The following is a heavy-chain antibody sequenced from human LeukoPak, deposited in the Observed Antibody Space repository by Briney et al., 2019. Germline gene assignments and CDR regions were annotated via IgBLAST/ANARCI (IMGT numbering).Heavy chain of an antibody. D-gene: IGHD3-22*01. CDR1: GFTFTSSA. V-gene: IGHV1-58*01. J-gene: IGHJ4*02. Sequence: SVTVSCKASGFTFTSSAVQWVRQARGQRLEWIGWIVVGSGNTNYAQKFQERVTITRDMSTSTAYMELSSLRSEDTAVYYCAAGTYYYDSSGYSPGDYWGQGTLVTVSS. CDR2: IVVGSGNT. CDR3: AAGTYYYDSSGYSPGDY.